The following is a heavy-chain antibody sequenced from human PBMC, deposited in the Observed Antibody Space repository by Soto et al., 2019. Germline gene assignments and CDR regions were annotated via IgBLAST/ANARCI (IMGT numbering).Heavy chain of an antibody. CDR1: GFTFSYYN. CDR3: TRDSRDRTGWYVSFDY. D-gene: IGHD6-19*01. V-gene: IGHV3-48*02. J-gene: IGHJ4*02. CDR2: ISSGSSTI. Sequence: EVQLVESGGGLVQPGESLRLSCAASGFTFSYYNMNWVRQAPGKGLEWVSYISSGSSTIYYADSVKGRFTISRDNARNSLYLQMNSLRDEDTAVYYCTRDSRDRTGWYVSFDYWGQETLVTASS.